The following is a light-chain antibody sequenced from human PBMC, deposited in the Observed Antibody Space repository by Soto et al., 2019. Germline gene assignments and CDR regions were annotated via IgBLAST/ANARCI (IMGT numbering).Light chain of an antibody. CDR3: QQYNSYSWT. J-gene: IGKJ1*01. CDR2: KAS. Sequence: DIQMTQSPSTLSASVGDRVTITCRASQSISSWLAWYQQKPGKAPKLLIYKASSLDSEVPSRFSGSGSGTEFTLTISSLQPDDFATYYCQQYNSYSWTFGQGTKVEIK. CDR1: QSISSW. V-gene: IGKV1-5*03.